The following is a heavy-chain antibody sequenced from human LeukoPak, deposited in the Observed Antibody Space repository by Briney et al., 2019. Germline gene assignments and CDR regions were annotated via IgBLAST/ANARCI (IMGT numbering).Heavy chain of an antibody. CDR3: ARDSGTTGEVKFDP. CDR2: IYYSGST. D-gene: IGHD3-10*01. V-gene: IGHV4-59*12. J-gene: IGHJ5*02. Sequence: SETLSLTCTVSGGSIRSYYWSWIRQPPGKGLEWIGYIYYSGSTNYNPSLKSRVTISVDTSKNQFSLKLSSVTAADTAVYYCARDSGTTGEVKFDPWGQGTLVTVSS. CDR1: GGSIRSYY.